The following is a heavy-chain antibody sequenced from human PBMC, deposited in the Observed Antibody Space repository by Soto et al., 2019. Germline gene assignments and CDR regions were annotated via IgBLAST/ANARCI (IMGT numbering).Heavy chain of an antibody. Sequence: EVQLVESGGGLVQPGGSLRLSCAASGFTFSSYEMNWVRQAPGKGLEWVSYISSSGSTIYYADSVKGRFTISRYNAKNSLYLQMNSLRAEDTAVYYCARESDSGSYVRTCDYWGQGTLVTVSS. CDR2: ISSSGSTI. CDR1: GFTFSSYE. J-gene: IGHJ4*02. V-gene: IGHV3-48*03. D-gene: IGHD1-26*01. CDR3: ARESDSGSYVRTCDY.